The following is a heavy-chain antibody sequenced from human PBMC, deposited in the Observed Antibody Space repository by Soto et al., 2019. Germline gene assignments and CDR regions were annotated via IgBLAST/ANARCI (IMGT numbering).Heavy chain of an antibody. D-gene: IGHD5-18*01. CDR1: GDTASTYA. V-gene: IGHV1-69*01. J-gene: IGHJ4*02. CDR3: ARGIQLWSRFDY. Sequence: QVQMVQSGAEVKNPGSWVKLSCTASGDTASTYAFTWVRQAPGQGLEWMGGIIPIFGTTRYAQKYKGRITITADGPTTTYMELSSLRSDDTAIYYCARGIQLWSRFDYWGQGTLVIVSS. CDR2: IIPIFGTT.